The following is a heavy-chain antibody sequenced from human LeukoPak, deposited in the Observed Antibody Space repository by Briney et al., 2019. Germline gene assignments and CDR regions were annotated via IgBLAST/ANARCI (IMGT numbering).Heavy chain of an antibody. V-gene: IGHV3-20*04. D-gene: IGHD3-22*01. CDR3: ARVVVVTPLGAFDI. J-gene: IGHJ3*02. Sequence: GGSLRLSCAASGFTFDDYGMSWVRQAPGKGLEWVSGINWNGGSTGYADSVKGRFTISRDNAKNSLYLQMNSLRAEDTALYYCARVVVVTPLGAFDIWGQGTMVTVYS. CDR2: INWNGGST. CDR1: GFTFDDYG.